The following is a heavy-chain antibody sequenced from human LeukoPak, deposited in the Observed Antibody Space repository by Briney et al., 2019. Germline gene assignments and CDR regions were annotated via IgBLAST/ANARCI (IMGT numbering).Heavy chain of an antibody. CDR2: INHSGST. CDR3: ARDSQISAFDI. Sequence: SETLSLTCAVYGGSFSGYYWSWTRQPPGKGLEWIGEINHSGSTNYNPSLKSRVTISVDTSKNQFSLKLSSVTAADTAVYYCARDSQISAFDIWGQGTMVTVSS. J-gene: IGHJ3*02. CDR1: GGSFSGYY. V-gene: IGHV4-34*01.